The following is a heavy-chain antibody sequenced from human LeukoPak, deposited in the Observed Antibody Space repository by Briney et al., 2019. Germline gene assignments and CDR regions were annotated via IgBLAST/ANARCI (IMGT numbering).Heavy chain of an antibody. CDR2: INPNSGGT. CDR3: ARTMITSLGGYFDY. Sequence: ASVKVSCKASGYTFTDYYMHWVRQAPGQGLEWMGWINPNSGGTNYAQKFQGRVTMTRDTSISTAYMELSRLRSDDTAVYYCARTMITSLGGYFDYWGQGTPVTASS. J-gene: IGHJ4*03. V-gene: IGHV1-2*02. D-gene: IGHD3-16*01. CDR1: GYTFTDYY.